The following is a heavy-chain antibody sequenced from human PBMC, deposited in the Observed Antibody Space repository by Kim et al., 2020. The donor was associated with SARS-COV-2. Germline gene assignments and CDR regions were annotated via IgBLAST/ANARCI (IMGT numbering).Heavy chain of an antibody. CDR3: ARGRAGVVPAPILGIGPHYDYFIMDV. Sequence: SETLSLTCAVYGGSFSGHYWSWIRQPPGKGLEWIGKIHQSGSTNYNPSLKSRVSISIDTSNNQFSLKLTSVTAADTGLYHCARGRAGVVPAPILGIGPHYDYFIMDVWGHGTMVTVSS. CDR2: IHQSGST. CDR1: GGSFSGHY. J-gene: IGHJ6*02. V-gene: IGHV4-34*01. D-gene: IGHD2-2*01.